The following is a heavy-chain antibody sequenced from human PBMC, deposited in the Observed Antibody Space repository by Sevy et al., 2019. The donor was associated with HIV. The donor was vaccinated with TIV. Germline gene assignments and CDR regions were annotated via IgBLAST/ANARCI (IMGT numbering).Heavy chain of an antibody. CDR3: VKSAYYYGSGSYGALMDV. V-gene: IGHV3-64D*06. J-gene: IGHJ6*02. CDR2: ISSNGGST. Sequence: GGSLRLSCSASGFTFSSYAMHWVRRAPGKGLEYVSAISSNGGSTYYADSVKGRFTISRDNSKNTLYLQMSSLRAEDTAVYYCVKSAYYYGSGSYGALMDVWGQGTTVTVSS. D-gene: IGHD3-10*01. CDR1: GFTFSSYA.